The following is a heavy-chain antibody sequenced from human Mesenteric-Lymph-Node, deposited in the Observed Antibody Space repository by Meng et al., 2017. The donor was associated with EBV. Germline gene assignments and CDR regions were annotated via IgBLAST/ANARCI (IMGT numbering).Heavy chain of an antibody. D-gene: IGHD5-24*01. CDR1: VFTFNIYA. CDR2: ISGSGGTT. J-gene: IGHJ4*02. CDR3: SNLPYNY. V-gene: IGHV3-23*04. Sequence: VPLVESGGGWVQPGGSLRLSCAASVFTFNIYAMNWVRQAPGRGLEWVSGISGSGGTTYYADSVKGRFSIFRDNSGNTVSLQMNSLRVEDTAVYYCSNLPYNYWGQGTLVTVSS.